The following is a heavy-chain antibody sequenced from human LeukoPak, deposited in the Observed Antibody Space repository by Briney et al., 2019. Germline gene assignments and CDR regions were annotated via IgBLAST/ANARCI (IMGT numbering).Heavy chain of an antibody. CDR3: ARGGYNWNPRGYFDL. CDR1: GGSFSGYY. D-gene: IGHD1-20*01. CDR2: INHSGST. V-gene: IGHV4-34*01. Sequence: SETLSLTCAVNGGSFSGYYWSWIRQPPGKGLEWIGEINHSGSTNYNPSLKSRVTISVDTSKNQFSLKLSSVTAADTAVYYCARGGYNWNPRGYFDLWGRGTLVTVSS. J-gene: IGHJ2*01.